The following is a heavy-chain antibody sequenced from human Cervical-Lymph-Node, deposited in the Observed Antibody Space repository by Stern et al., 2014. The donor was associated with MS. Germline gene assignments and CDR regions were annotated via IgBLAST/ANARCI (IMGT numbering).Heavy chain of an antibody. CDR1: GFTFTSSA. CDR3: AAKRDYYDSSGTDAFDI. Sequence: QMQLVQSGPEVKKPGTSVKVSCKASGFTFTSSAVQWVRQARGQGLEWIGLIVLGSGNTNYAQKSQERVTITRDMSTSTAYMELSSLRSEDTAVYYCAAKRDYYDSSGTDAFDIWGQGTMVTVSS. D-gene: IGHD3-22*01. J-gene: IGHJ3*02. CDR2: IVLGSGNT. V-gene: IGHV1-58*01.